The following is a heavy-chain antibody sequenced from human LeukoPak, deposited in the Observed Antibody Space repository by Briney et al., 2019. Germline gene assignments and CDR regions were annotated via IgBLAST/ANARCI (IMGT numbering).Heavy chain of an antibody. CDR1: GFTVSGNY. CDR3: ARDRPYSGFDN. CDR2: IFSGGTT. Sequence: PGGSLTLSCTVSGFTVSGNYMSWVRQAPGKGLEWVSVIFSGGTTYYADSVKGRFIISRDSSKDTLYLQMNTLRAEDTAVYYCARDRPYSGFDNWGQGTLVTVSS. D-gene: IGHD3-10*01. J-gene: IGHJ4*02. V-gene: IGHV3-66*01.